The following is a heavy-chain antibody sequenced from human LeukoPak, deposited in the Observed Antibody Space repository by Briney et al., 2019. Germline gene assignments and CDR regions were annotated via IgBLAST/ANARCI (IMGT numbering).Heavy chain of an antibody. J-gene: IGHJ1*01. CDR3: ARGAETYDFQY. CDR2: IHTNDRT. V-gene: IGHV4-4*07. D-gene: IGHD3-16*01. CDR1: GGSISGYY. Sequence: SETLSLTCTVSGGSISGYYWSWVRQPAGKGLEWVGRIHTNDRTNFNPSLKRRVTMSLDTCKSQFSLKLTSVTAADTAMYYCARGAETYDFQYCGQGNLVAVSS.